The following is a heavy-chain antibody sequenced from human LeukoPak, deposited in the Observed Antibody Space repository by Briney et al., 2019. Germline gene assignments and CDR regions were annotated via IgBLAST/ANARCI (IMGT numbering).Heavy chain of an antibody. J-gene: IGHJ4*02. CDR1: GFTFSSYA. CDR2: ISHDGSNK. CDR3: ARATPGVNSFDSSGIDY. D-gene: IGHD3-22*01. Sequence: PGGSLRLSCAASGFTFSSYAMHWVRQTPGKGLEWVAAISHDGSNKDYADSVKGRFTISRDNSKDTLYLQMNSLRAEDTAVYFCARATPGVNSFDSSGIDYWAQGTLVTVSS. V-gene: IGHV3-30*04.